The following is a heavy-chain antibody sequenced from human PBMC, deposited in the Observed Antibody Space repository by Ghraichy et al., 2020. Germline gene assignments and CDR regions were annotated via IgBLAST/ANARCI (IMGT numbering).Heavy chain of an antibody. D-gene: IGHD6-19*01. CDR1: GYTLTELS. J-gene: IGHJ1*01. CDR3: ASSGPYGYSSGWNEYFQH. V-gene: IGHV1-24*01. CDR2: FDPEDGET. Sequence: ASVKVSCKVSGYTLTELSMHWVRQAPGKGLEWMGGFDPEDGETIYAQKFQGRVTMTEDTSTDTAYMELSSLRSEDTAVYYCASSGPYGYSSGWNEYFQHWGQGTLVTVSS.